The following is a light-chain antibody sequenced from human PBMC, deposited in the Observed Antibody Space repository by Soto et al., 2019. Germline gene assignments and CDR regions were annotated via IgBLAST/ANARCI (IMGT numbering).Light chain of an antibody. V-gene: IGKV1-5*01. CDR2: DAS. Sequence: DIQMTQSPSTLSASVGDRVTITCRASQSISFWLAWYQQKPGKAPKLLIYDASSLESGVPSRFSGSRSGTEFTLTISSLQPDDFATYYCQQYYSFPYTFGQGTKLEIK. J-gene: IGKJ2*01. CDR1: QSISFW. CDR3: QQYYSFPYT.